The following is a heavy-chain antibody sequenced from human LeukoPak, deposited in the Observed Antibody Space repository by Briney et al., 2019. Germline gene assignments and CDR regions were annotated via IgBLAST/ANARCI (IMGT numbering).Heavy chain of an antibody. CDR2: ISHDGII. D-gene: IGHD5-24*01. CDR3: ARDWVYKIDY. J-gene: IGHJ4*02. Sequence: GGSLRLSCETAGFTFSSYVMHWVRRTPGKGLVWVSRISHDGIISYADSVKGRFTISRDNAKNTLILQMNSLRVEDTAVYYCARDWVYKIDYWGRGTLVTVSS. CDR1: GFTFSSYV. V-gene: IGHV3-74*01.